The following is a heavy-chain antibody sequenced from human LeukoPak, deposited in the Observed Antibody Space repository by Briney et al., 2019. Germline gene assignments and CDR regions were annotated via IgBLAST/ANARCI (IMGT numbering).Heavy chain of an antibody. J-gene: IGHJ4*02. CDR3: AKDTGPAAGITADY. Sequence: GGSLRLSCAASGFTFRSYAMNWVRQSPGKGLEWVSAISGSGGSTYYADSVKGRFTISRDNSKNTLYLQLHSLRAEDTAIYYCAKDTGPAAGITADYWGQGTLVTVSS. V-gene: IGHV3-23*01. CDR2: ISGSGGST. D-gene: IGHD6-13*01. CDR1: GFTFRSYA.